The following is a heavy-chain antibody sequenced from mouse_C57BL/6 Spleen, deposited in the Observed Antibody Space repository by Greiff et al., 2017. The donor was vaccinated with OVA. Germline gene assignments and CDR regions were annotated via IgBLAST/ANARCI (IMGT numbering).Heavy chain of an antibody. D-gene: IGHD2-4*01. CDR1: GYTFTRYS. Sequence: QVQLQQSGAELARPGASVKMSCKASGYTFTRYSMHWVKQRPGQGLEWIGYINPSSGYTKYNQKFKDKATLTADKSSSTAYMQLSSLTSEDSADYYGARGDYDGCAMDYWGQGTSLTVSS. CDR2: INPSSGYT. J-gene: IGHJ2*02. V-gene: IGHV1-4*01. CDR3: ARGDYDGCAMDY.